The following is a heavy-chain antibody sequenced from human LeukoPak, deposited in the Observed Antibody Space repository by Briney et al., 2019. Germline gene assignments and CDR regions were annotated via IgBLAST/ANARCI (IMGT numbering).Heavy chain of an antibody. CDR1: GFTFSSYW. CDR3: ARVRATFSPHFDH. CDR2: INSDGIIT. J-gene: IGHJ4*02. D-gene: IGHD5-12*01. V-gene: IGHV3-74*01. Sequence: GGSLGLSCAASGFTFSSYWMHWVRQAPGRGLMWVSRINSDGIITNYADSVKGRFTISRDNAKNTLYLQMNSLRAEDTAVYYCARVRATFSPHFDHWGQGTLVTVSS.